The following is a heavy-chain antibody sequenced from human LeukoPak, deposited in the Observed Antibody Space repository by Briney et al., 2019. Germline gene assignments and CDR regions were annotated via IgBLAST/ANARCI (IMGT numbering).Heavy chain of an antibody. J-gene: IGHJ4*02. CDR3: ARDWGSIKVITDY. D-gene: IGHD3-16*01. Sequence: GASVKVSCKATGYTFTSYGISWVRQAPGQGLEWMGWISSNSDNTNYAQKLQGRVTMTTDTSTSTAYMALRSLRSDDTAVYCCARDWGSIKVITDYWGQGTLVTVSS. CDR2: ISSNSDNT. V-gene: IGHV1-18*01. CDR1: GYTFTSYG.